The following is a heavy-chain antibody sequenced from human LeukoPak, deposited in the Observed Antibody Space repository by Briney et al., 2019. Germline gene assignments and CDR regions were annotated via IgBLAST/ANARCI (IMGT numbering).Heavy chain of an antibody. Sequence: SETLSLTCTVSGGSISSYYWSWVRQPPGKGLEWIGYIYYSGSTNYYPSLKSRVTISVDTSKNQFSLKLSSVTVADTAVYYCARGGLTYYDFWSGYYPPYFDYWGQGTLVTVSS. CDR3: ARGGLTYYDFWSGYYPPYFDY. CDR2: IYYSGST. CDR1: GGSISSYY. D-gene: IGHD3-3*01. J-gene: IGHJ4*02. V-gene: IGHV4-59*01.